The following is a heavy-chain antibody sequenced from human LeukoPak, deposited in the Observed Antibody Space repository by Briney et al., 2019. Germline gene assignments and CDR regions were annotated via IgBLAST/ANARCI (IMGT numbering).Heavy chain of an antibody. CDR1: GFTFSGSS. V-gene: IGHV3-73*01. J-gene: IGHJ4*02. CDR3: AGDYNSWTGLNY. CDR2: IRSQGISDAT. Sequence: GGSLRLSCAASGFTFSGSSMHWVRQASGKGLEWLALIRSQGISDATVYGASVKGRFTISRDDSKNTAYLQMNSLRTEDTAVYYCAGDYNSWTGLNYWGQGTLVTVSS. D-gene: IGHD3-3*01.